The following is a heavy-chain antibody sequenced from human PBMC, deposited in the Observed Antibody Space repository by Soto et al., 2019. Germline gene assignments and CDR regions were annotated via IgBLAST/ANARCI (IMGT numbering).Heavy chain of an antibody. J-gene: IGHJ6*02. V-gene: IGHV3-23*01. Sequence: EVPLLESGGGLVQPGGSLRLSCVGTGFSFKNYAMNWARQAPGKGLEWVSGISDSGGYTYYADSVKGRFTISRDNSKNTLYLQMNTLRAEDTAVYYCAKDLATLTSRGLDVWGQGTTVTVSS. CDR1: GFSFKNYA. CDR2: ISDSGGYT. CDR3: AKDLATLTSRGLDV. D-gene: IGHD6-6*01.